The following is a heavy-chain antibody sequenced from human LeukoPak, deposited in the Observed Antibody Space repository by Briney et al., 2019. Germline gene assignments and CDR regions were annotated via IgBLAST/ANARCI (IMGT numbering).Heavy chain of an antibody. CDR3: ARTTGARTFYFNGMDV. CDR1: EFTLSDNY. J-gene: IGHJ6*02. D-gene: IGHD1-1*01. V-gene: IGHV3-53*01. CDR2: FYSGGNA. Sequence: GGSLRLSCAASEFTLSDNYMSWVRQAPGKGLEWVSIFYSGGNAYYTDSVKGRFTISRDNSKNTVYLQINSLRAGDTAVYFCARTTGARTFYFNGMDVWGQGTTVTVSS.